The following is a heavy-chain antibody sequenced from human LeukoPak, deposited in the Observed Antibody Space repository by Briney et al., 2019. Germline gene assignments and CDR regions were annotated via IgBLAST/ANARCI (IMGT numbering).Heavy chain of an antibody. CDR2: IYYSGST. D-gene: IGHD4-23*01. CDR1: GVSISSYY. Sequence: SETLSLTCTVSGVSISSYYWSWIRQPPGKGLEWIGYIYYSGSTDYNPSLKSRVTMSVDTSKNQFSLNLHSVTAADTAVYYCARDRGNSGNFDYWGQGTLVTVSS. V-gene: IGHV4-59*01. J-gene: IGHJ4*02. CDR3: ARDRGNSGNFDY.